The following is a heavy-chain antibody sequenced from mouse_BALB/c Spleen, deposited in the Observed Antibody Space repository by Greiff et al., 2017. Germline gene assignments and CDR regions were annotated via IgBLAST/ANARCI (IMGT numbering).Heavy chain of an antibody. CDR2: IYPGSGNT. Sequence: QVQLQQSGPELVKPGASVKISCKASGYTFTDYYINWVKQKPGQGLEWIGWIYPGSGNTKYNEKFKGKATLTVDTSSSTAYMQLSSLTSEDTAVYFCARSFYYDYGYWYFDVWGAGTTVTVSS. D-gene: IGHD2-4*01. CDR1: GYTFTDYY. V-gene: IGHV1-84*02. J-gene: IGHJ1*01. CDR3: ARSFYYDYGYWYFDV.